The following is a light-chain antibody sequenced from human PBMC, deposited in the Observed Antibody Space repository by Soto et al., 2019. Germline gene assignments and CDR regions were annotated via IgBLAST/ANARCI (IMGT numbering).Light chain of an antibody. CDR3: QQYNSYLYT. CDR2: DAS. J-gene: IGKJ2*01. CDR1: QSISSW. Sequence: IQMTQSPSTLSASVVYRVTITVLASQSISSWLAWYQQKPGKAPKLLIYDASSLESGVPSRFSGSGSGTEFTLTISSLQPDDFATYYCQQYNSYLYTFGQGTKVDIK. V-gene: IGKV1-5*01.